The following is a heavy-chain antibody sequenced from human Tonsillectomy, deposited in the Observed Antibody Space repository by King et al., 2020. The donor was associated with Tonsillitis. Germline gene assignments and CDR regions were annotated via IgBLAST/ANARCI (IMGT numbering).Heavy chain of an antibody. J-gene: IGHJ3*02. CDR1: GFTFSSHA. CDR2: ISGSGGTT. V-gene: IGHV3-23*04. Sequence: VQLVESGGGLVQPGGALRLSCAAFGFTFSSHAMTWVRQAPGKGLEWVSSISGSGGTTYYADSVKGRFALSRDNSNNTLYLQMNSLRAEDTAVYYCAKDAGPYYYDSSGIRDAFDNW. CDR3: AKDAGPYYYDSSGIRDAFDN. D-gene: IGHD3-22*01.